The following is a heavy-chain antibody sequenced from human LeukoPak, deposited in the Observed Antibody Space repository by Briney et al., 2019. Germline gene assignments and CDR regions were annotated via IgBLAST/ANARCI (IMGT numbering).Heavy chain of an antibody. CDR2: VSGSGGST. J-gene: IGHJ5*02. V-gene: IGHV3-23*01. Sequence: GGSLRLSCAASGFTFSSYAMSWVRQAPGMGLEWVSAVSGSGGSTYYANSVKGRFTISRDNSQNTLFLQMNSLRAEDTALYYCAKDACSTTNCYGGFDPWGQGTLVTVSS. CDR1: GFTFSSYA. CDR3: AKDACSTTNCYGGFDP. D-gene: IGHD2-2*01.